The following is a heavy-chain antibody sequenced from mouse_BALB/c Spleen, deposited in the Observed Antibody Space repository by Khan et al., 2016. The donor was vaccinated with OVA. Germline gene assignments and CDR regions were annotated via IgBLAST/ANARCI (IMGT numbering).Heavy chain of an antibody. CDR3: ARSGGNFHWYFDV. V-gene: IGHV5-17*02. J-gene: IGHJ1*01. D-gene: IGHD2-1*01. CDR2: ISSGSSTI. CDR1: GFTFSNFG. Sequence: EVELVESGGGLVQPGGSRKLSCAASGFTFSNFGMYWARQALQKGLERVAYISSGSSTIYYVDTVKGRFTISRDNPKNTLFLQMTSLRSEDTAMYYCARSGGNFHWYFDVWGEGTSVTVSS.